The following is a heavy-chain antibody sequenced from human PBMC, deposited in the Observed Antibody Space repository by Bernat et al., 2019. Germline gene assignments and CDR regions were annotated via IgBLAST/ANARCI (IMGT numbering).Heavy chain of an antibody. CDR2: ISYEGSNK. J-gene: IGHJ4*02. D-gene: IGHD6-19*01. CDR1: GFTFSSYA. CDR3: ARDSGYSSGWQNFDY. V-gene: IGHV3-30-3*01. Sequence: QVQLVESGGGVVQPGRSLRLSCAASGFTFSSYAMHWVRQAPGKGLEWVAVISYEGSNKYYADSVKGRFTISRDNSKNTLYLQMNSLRAEDTAVYYCARDSGYSSGWQNFDYWGQGTLVTVSS.